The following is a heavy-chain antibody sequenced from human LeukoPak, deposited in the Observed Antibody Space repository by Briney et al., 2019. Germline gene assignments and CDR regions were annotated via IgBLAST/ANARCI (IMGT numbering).Heavy chain of an antibody. V-gene: IGHV4-39*01. J-gene: IGHJ6*02. CDR3: AAQHGGNWGAAYYYYGMDV. D-gene: IGHD7-27*01. Sequence: PSETLSLTCTVSGGSISSSSYYWGWIRQPPGKGLEWIGSIYYSGSTYYNPSLKSRVTISVDTSKNQFSLKLSSVTAADTAVYYCAAQHGGNWGAAYYYYGMDVWGQGTTVTVSS. CDR1: GGSISSSSYY. CDR2: IYYSGST.